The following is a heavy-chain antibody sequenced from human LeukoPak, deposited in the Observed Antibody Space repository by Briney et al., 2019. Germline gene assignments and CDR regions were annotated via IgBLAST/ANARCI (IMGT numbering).Heavy chain of an antibody. J-gene: IGHJ6*03. CDR1: GYSFTSYW. CDR2: IYPGDSDT. Sequence: GESLKISFKGSGYSFTSYWIAWVRQMPGKGLEWRGIIYPGDSDTKYSPSFQGQVTISADRSISTAYLQWSSLKASDTAMYFFARKKAVAGIYHMDVWGKGTAVTVSS. V-gene: IGHV5-51*01. D-gene: IGHD6-19*01. CDR3: ARKKAVAGIYHMDV.